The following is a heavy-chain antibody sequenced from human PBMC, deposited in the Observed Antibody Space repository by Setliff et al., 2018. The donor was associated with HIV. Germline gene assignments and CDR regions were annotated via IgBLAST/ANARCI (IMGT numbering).Heavy chain of an antibody. J-gene: IGHJ4*02. CDR2: ISSSGSTI. CDR3: ARLDDYHDF. D-gene: IGHD3-16*01. CDR1: GGSISSGSYY. Sequence: LRETLSLTCTVSGGSISSGSYYWSWIRQPAGKGLEWVSYISSSGSTIYYADSVKGRFTISRDNAKNSLYLQMNSLRAEDTAVYFCARLDDYHDFWGQGTLVTVSS. V-gene: IGHV3-11*04.